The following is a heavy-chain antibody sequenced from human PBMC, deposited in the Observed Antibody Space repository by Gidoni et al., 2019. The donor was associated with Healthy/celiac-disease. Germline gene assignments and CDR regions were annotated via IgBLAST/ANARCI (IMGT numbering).Heavy chain of an antibody. CDR1: GFPFGDYA. CDR3: TRDHGDHDGGYFDY. CDR2: IRSKAYGGTT. D-gene: IGHD4-17*01. Sequence: EVQLVKSGGGLVQTGRSLRLSCTAAGFPFGDYAMSWVRQAPGKGLEWVGFIRSKAYGGTTEYAASVKGRFTISRDDSKSIAYLQMNSLKTEDTAVYYCTRDHGDHDGGYFDYWGQGTLVTVSS. V-gene: IGHV3-49*04. J-gene: IGHJ4*02.